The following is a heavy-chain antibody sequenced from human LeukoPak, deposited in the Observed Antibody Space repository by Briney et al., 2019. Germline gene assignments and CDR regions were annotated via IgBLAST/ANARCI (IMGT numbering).Heavy chain of an antibody. CDR3: ARLRSPSYYYDSSGYSKYYFDY. D-gene: IGHD3-22*01. J-gene: IGHJ4*02. CDR1: GDSISTYY. Sequence: SETLSLTCTVSGDSISTYYWSWIRQPPGKGLEWIGYMYYSGSTNYNPSLKSRVTISLDTPKNQFSLRLNSVTAADTAVYYCARLRSPSYYYDSSGYSKYYFDYWGQGTLVTVSS. V-gene: IGHV4-59*01. CDR2: MYYSGST.